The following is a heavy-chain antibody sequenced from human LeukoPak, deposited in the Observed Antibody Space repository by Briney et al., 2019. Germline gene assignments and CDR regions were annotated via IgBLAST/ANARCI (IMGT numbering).Heavy chain of an antibody. Sequence: GESLKISCKGSGYSFTSFWIGWVRQMPGKGLEWMGIIYPGDSDTRYSPSFQGQVTISADKSISTAYLQWSSLKASDTAMYYCARRTYSGYDLEGTVDYWGQGTLVTVSS. CDR1: GYSFTSFW. D-gene: IGHD5-12*01. J-gene: IGHJ4*02. V-gene: IGHV5-51*01. CDR3: ARRTYSGYDLEGTVDY. CDR2: IYPGDSDT.